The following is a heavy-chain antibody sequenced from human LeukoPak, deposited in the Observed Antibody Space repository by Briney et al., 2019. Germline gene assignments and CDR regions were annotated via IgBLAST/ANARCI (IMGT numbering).Heavy chain of an antibody. V-gene: IGHV3-30-3*01. Sequence: GGSLRLSCAASGFTFSSYTMHWVRQAPGKGLERVAIISYDGSNKYYADSVKGRFTISRDNSKNTLYLQMNSLRAEDTAVYYCARGRVITMIPQGFDYWGQGTLVTVSS. CDR3: ARGRVITMIPQGFDY. CDR2: ISYDGSNK. D-gene: IGHD3-22*01. J-gene: IGHJ4*02. CDR1: GFTFSSYT.